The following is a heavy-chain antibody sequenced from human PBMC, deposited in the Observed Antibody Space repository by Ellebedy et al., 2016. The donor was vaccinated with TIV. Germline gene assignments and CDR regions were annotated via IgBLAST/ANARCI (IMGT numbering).Heavy chain of an antibody. D-gene: IGHD7-27*01. Sequence: AASVKVSCKASGYTFASYGVHWVRQAPGQGPEWMGWINTNSGNPTYAQAFTGRIVFSLDTSVSTAYLQISSLRAEDSAVYYCARTGIWGNAFDIWGQGTMVTVSS. J-gene: IGHJ3*02. CDR3: ARTGIWGNAFDI. CDR1: GYTFASYG. V-gene: IGHV7-4-1*02. CDR2: INTNSGNP.